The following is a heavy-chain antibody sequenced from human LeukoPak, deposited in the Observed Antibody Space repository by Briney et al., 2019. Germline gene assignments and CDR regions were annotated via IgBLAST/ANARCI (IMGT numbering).Heavy chain of an antibody. D-gene: IGHD5-18*01. CDR2: IYYSGST. Sequence: SETLSLTCTVSGGSISSYYWSWIRQPPGKGLEWIGYIYYSGSTNYNPSLKSRVTISVDTSKNQFSLKLSSVTAADTAVYYCARGSESTRGYSYGYPTIFDYWGQGALVTVSS. V-gene: IGHV4-59*01. J-gene: IGHJ4*02. CDR1: GGSISSYY. CDR3: ARGSESTRGYSYGYPTIFDY.